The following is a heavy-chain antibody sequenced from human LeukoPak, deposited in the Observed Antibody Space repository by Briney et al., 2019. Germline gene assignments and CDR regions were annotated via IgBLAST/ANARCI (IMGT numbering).Heavy chain of an antibody. D-gene: IGHD2-2*01. J-gene: IGHJ4*02. CDR3: ARGVVVPAAVDY. CDR2: IYYSGST. V-gene: IGHV4-59*08. Sequence: SETLSLTCTVSGGSISSYYWSWIRQPPGKGLEWIGYIYYSGSTDYNPSLKSRVTISVDTSKNQFPLKLSSVTAADTAVYYCARGVVVPAAVDYWGQGTLVTVSS. CDR1: GGSISSYY.